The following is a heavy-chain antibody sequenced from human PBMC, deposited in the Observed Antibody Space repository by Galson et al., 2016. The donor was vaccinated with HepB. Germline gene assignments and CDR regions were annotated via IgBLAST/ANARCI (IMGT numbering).Heavy chain of an antibody. Sequence: SETLSLTCAVSGASISSDYWWSWVRQSPEKGFEWLGEIYQTGTANYNPSFTRRATISVDTSKNQIPLRLDSVTAADTAVYYCARGTLGTTATMAFDYWGQGTLVSVSS. V-gene: IGHV4-4*02. CDR2: IYQTGTA. CDR1: GASISSDYW. CDR3: ARGTLGTTATMAFDY. D-gene: IGHD1-26*01. J-gene: IGHJ4*02.